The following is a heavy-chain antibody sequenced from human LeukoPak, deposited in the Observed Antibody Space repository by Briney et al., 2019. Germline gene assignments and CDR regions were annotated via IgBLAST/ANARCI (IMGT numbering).Heavy chain of an antibody. D-gene: IGHD2-15*01. V-gene: IGHV3-7*01. CDR1: GFTFNSYW. CDR2: IKQDGSEK. CDR3: ARGGFGFGD. Sequence: GGSLRLSCAASGFTFNSYWMSWVRQAPGKGLEWVAKIKQDGSEKYYVDSVKGRFTVSRDNAKNSLFLLMNSLRAEDTAVYYCARGGFGFGDWGQGPLVTVSS. J-gene: IGHJ4*02.